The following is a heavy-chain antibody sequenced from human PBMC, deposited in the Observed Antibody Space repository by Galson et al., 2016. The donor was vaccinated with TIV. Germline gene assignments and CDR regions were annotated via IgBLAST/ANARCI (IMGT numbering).Heavy chain of an antibody. CDR2: ISDSGDST. CDR3: AKVRLFNGDYRDY. CDR1: GFRFNSYALYA. V-gene: IGHV3-23*01. D-gene: IGHD4-17*01. Sequence: SLRLSCAASGFRFNSYALYAMSWVRQASGKGLEWVSAISDSGDSTYYADPEEGRFTISRDNSMNTLYLQMDSLRAEDTAIYYCAKVRLFNGDYRDYWGQGTLVTVSS. J-gene: IGHJ4*02.